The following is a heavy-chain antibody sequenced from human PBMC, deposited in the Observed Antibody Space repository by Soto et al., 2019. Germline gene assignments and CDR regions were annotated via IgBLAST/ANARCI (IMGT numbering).Heavy chain of an antibody. CDR3: AKSSITMVRGPYYGMDV. CDR2: ISGSGGST. V-gene: IGHV3-23*01. J-gene: IGHJ6*02. CDR1: GFTFSSYA. D-gene: IGHD3-10*01. Sequence: EVQLLESGGGLVQPGGSLRLSCAASGFTFSSYAMSWVRQAPGKGLEWVSAISGSGGSTYYADSVKGRFTISRDNSKNTLYPQMNSLRAEDTAVYYCAKSSITMVRGPYYGMDVWGQGTTVTVSS.